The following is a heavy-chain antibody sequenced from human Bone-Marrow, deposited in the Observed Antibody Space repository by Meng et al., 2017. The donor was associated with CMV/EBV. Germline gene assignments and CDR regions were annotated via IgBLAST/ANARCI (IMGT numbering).Heavy chain of an antibody. CDR2: ISSSSSYI. CDR1: GFTFSSYS. Sequence: GGSLRLSCAASGFTFSSYSMNWVRQAPGKGLEWVSSISSSSSYIYYADSVKGRFTISRDNAKNSLYLQMNSLRAEDTAVYYCASWGYGYPSGMDVWGQGNTVNVSS. V-gene: IGHV3-21*01. J-gene: IGHJ6*02. CDR3: ASWGYGYPSGMDV. D-gene: IGHD5-18*01.